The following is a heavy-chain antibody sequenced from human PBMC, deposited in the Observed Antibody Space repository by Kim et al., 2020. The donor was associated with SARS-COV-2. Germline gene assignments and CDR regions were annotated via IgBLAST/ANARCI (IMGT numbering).Heavy chain of an antibody. D-gene: IGHD3-22*01. V-gene: IGHV4-59*09. Sequence: PDLKWRVTISVDTSKNQFSLKLSSVTAADTAVYYCARGDSSGLKTGAFDIWGQGTMVTVSS. CDR3: ARGDSSGLKTGAFDI. J-gene: IGHJ3*02.